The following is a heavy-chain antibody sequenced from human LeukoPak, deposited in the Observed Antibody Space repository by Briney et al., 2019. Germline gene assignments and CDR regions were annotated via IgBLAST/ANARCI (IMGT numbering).Heavy chain of an antibody. D-gene: IGHD2-2*01. CDR2: FDPEDGET. Sequence: ASVKVPCKVSGYTLTELSMHWVRQAPGKGLEWMGGFDPEDGETIYAQKFQGRVTMTEDASTDTAYMELSSLRSEDTAVYYCARGPYAVVVPAAPFDYWGQGTLVTVSS. CDR3: ARGPYAVVVPAAPFDY. J-gene: IGHJ4*02. CDR1: GYTLTELS. V-gene: IGHV1-24*01.